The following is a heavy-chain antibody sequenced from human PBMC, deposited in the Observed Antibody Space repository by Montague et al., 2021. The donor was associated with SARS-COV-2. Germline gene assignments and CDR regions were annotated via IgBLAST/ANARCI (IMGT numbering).Heavy chain of an antibody. CDR3: ARSRFVVVPAAMSFGHSYFDP. Sequence: SETLSLTCSVSGGSIGTNYWSWIRQPPGGGLEWIGYAYHSGRTNYSPSLRGRVTMSLDTSKNQFSLNGTSVTAADTAVYHCARSRFVVVPAAMSFGHSYFDPWGQGRLVTVSS. J-gene: IGHJ5*02. V-gene: IGHV4-59*01. CDR1: GGSIGTNY. CDR2: AYHSGRT. D-gene: IGHD2-2*01.